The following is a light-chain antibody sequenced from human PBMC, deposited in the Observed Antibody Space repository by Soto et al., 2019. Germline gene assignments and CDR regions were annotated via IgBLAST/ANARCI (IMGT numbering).Light chain of an antibody. CDR2: GAS. CDR3: QQYAGPPTT. Sequence: EIVMTQSPATLSVSPGERATLSCRASQTVSNNYLAWCRQKPGQAPRVIMYGASRRATGIPDRFSGGGSGTDFTLTISRLEPEDFAVYFCQQYAGPPTTFGQGTRLEIK. CDR1: QTVSNNY. V-gene: IGKV3-20*01. J-gene: IGKJ5*01.